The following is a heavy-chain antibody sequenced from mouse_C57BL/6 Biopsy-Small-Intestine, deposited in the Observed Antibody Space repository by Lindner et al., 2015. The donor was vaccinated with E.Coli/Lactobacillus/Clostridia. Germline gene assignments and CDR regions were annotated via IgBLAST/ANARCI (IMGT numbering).Heavy chain of an antibody. D-gene: IGHD2-2*01. Sequence: VQLQESGPELVRPGASVKISCKASGYTFSDYHINWMKQRPGQGLEWIGWIYPESGNTKYNERFKGKATLTVDTSSSPVYMQLSSLTSEDSAVYFCARMGRLLDYWGQGTSVTVSS. CDR1: GYTFSDYH. V-gene: IGHV1-84*01. J-gene: IGHJ4*01. CDR2: IYPESGNT. CDR3: ARMGRLLDY.